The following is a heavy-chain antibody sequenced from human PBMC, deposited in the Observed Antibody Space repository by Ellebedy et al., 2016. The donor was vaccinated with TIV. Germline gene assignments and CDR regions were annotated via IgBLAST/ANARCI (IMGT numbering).Heavy chain of an antibody. V-gene: IGHV3-21*01. Sequence: GESLKISXAASGFTFSSYSMNWVRQAPGKGLEWVSSISSSSSYIYYADSVKGRFTISRDNAKNTLYLQMNILRAEDTAVYYCATGVVAATSTVNDYWGQGTLVTVSS. CDR2: ISSSSSYI. CDR1: GFTFSSYS. D-gene: IGHD2-15*01. CDR3: ATGVVAATSTVNDY. J-gene: IGHJ4*02.